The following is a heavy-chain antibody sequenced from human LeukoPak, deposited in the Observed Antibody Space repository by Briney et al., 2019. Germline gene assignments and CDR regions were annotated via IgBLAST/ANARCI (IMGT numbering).Heavy chain of an antibody. J-gene: IGHJ4*02. Sequence: TGGSLRLSCAASGFTVSSNYMSWVRQAPGKGLEWVSVIYSGDSTYYADTVKGRFTISRDNSKNTLYLQVNSLRAEDTGVYYCARVGDTAMALDYWGQGTLVTVSS. D-gene: IGHD5-18*01. CDR1: GFTVSSNY. CDR2: IYSGDST. V-gene: IGHV3-66*01. CDR3: ARVGDTAMALDY.